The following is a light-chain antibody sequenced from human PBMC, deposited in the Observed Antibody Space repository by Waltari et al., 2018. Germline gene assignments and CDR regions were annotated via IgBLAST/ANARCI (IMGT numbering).Light chain of an antibody. J-gene: IGKJ3*01. CDR1: QNISNF. CDR3: QQSYITPFT. CDR2: SAS. V-gene: IGKV1-39*01. Sequence: DIQMTQSPSSLSASVGDRVPITYRASQNISNFLNWYQQKPGKAPKILIYSASTLQSGVPTRFSGSGSGTDFTLTISSLQPEDFATYFCQQSYITPFTFGPGTKVDIK.